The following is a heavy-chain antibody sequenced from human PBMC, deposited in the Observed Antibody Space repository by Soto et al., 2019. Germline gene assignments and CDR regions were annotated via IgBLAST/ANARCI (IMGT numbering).Heavy chain of an antibody. J-gene: IGHJ4*02. Sequence: TSETLSLTCTVSGGSMSSYYWSWIRQPPGRGLEWIGYTYHRGSTNYSPSLKSRVAISLDTSENQFSLKVTSVTAADTAVYYCARIGGYHGPLDYWGQGTPVTVSS. CDR1: GGSMSSYY. D-gene: IGHD3-16*02. CDR2: TYHRGST. CDR3: ARIGGYHGPLDY. V-gene: IGHV4-59*01.